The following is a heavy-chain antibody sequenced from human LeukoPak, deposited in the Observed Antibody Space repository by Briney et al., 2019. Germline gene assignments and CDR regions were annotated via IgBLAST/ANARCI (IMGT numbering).Heavy chain of an antibody. V-gene: IGHV3-20*04. Sequence: PGGSLRLSCAASGFDFSTQWMSWVRQAPGKGLEWVSGINWNGGSTGYADSVKGRFTISRDHAKNSLYLQMNSLRAEDTALYYCARAHYDSSGPPFDYWGQGTLVTVSS. D-gene: IGHD3-22*01. CDR2: INWNGGST. J-gene: IGHJ4*02. CDR1: GFDFSTQW. CDR3: ARAHYDSSGPPFDY.